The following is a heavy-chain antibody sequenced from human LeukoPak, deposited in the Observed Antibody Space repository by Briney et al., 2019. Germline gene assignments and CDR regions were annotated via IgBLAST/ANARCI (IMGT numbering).Heavy chain of an antibody. CDR3: ARDNFGDFGY. V-gene: IGHV4-39*07. Sequence: PSETLSLTCTVSGGSISTSSYYWGWVRQPPGKGLEWIGNIFYSGSTYYSPSLKSRVTISVDTSKNQFSLKLSSVTAADTAVYYCARDNFGDFGYWGQGTLVTVSS. J-gene: IGHJ4*02. D-gene: IGHD2-21*01. CDR2: IFYSGST. CDR1: GGSISTSSYY.